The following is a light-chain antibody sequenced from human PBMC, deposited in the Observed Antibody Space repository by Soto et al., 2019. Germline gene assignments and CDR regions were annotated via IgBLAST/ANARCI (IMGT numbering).Light chain of an antibody. CDR2: EVN. Sequence: ALTQPPSASGSPGQSVTISCTGTTSDVGGYNYVSWYQLHPGKVPKLIISEVNKRPSGVPDRFSGSKSGSTASLTVSGLQAEDEADYFCSSYAGSKNFILFGGGTKLTVL. CDR3: SSYAGSKNFIL. J-gene: IGLJ2*01. CDR1: TSDVGGYNY. V-gene: IGLV2-8*01.